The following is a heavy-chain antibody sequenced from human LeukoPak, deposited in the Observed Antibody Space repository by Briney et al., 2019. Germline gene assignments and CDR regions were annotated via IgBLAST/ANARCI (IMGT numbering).Heavy chain of an antibody. CDR1: GFTFSSYS. CDR3: AGCMVVTPWRVLVI. V-gene: IGHV3-21*01. Sequence: GGSLRLSCAASGFTFSSYSMNWVRQAPGKGREWVSSISSSSSYIYYADSVKGRFTISRDNAKNSLYLQMNSLRAEDTAVYYCAGCMVVTPWRVLVIWGQGTMVTVSS. D-gene: IGHD4-23*01. J-gene: IGHJ3*02. CDR2: ISSSSSYI.